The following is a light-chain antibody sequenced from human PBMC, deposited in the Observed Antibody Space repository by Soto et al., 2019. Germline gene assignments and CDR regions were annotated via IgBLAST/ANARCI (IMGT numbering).Light chain of an antibody. Sequence: DTQLTQSPSFLSASVGDRVTITCRASQGINRFLAWYQQKPGKAPKLLIYKASTLKSGVPSRFSGSGSGTEFTLTISSLQPDDFATYYCQHYNSYSEAFGQGTKVDIK. CDR3: QHYNSYSEA. CDR2: KAS. J-gene: IGKJ1*01. CDR1: QGINRF. V-gene: IGKV1-5*03.